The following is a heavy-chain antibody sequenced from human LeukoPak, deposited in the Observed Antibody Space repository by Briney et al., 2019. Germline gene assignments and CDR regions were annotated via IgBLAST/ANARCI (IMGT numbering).Heavy chain of an antibody. CDR1: GFTFSSYE. CDR2: ISSSSSTI. Sequence: GGSLRLSCAASGFTFSSYEMNWVRQAPGKGLEWVSYISSSSSTIYYADSVKGRFTISRDNAKNSLYLQMNSLRAEDTAVYYCARDCGGSCYGAPDYWGQGTLVTVSS. CDR3: ARDCGGSCYGAPDY. J-gene: IGHJ4*02. D-gene: IGHD2-15*01. V-gene: IGHV3-48*01.